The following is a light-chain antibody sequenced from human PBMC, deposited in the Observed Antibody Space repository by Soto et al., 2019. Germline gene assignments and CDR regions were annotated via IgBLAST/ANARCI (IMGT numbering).Light chain of an antibody. CDR3: CSYAGSSTPLS. V-gene: IGLV2-23*02. CDR1: SSDVGSYNL. J-gene: IGLJ1*01. CDR2: EVS. Sequence: ALTQPASVSGSPGQSITISCTGTSSDVGSYNLVSWYQQHPGKAPKLMIYEVSKRPSGVSNRFSGSKSGNTASLTISGLQAEDEADYYCCSYAGSSTPLSFGTGTKVTVL.